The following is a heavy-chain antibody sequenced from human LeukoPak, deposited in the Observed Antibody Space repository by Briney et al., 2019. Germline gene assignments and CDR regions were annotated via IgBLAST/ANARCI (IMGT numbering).Heavy chain of an antibody. Sequence: SETLSLTCTISGGSFSNYYWSWIRQPAGKGLEWIGRIYTSGSTNYNPSVKGRVTMSVDTSNNQFSLKLTSVTAADTAVYYCARQPPQYYGMDVWGQGTTVTVSS. CDR1: GGSFSNYY. V-gene: IGHV4-4*07. D-gene: IGHD1-14*01. CDR2: IYTSGST. J-gene: IGHJ6*02. CDR3: ARQPPQYYGMDV.